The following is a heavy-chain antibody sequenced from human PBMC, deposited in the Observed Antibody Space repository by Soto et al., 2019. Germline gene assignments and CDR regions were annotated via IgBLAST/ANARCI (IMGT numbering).Heavy chain of an antibody. CDR1: GFTFSSDA. CDR3: ARRARADYSYMDV. Sequence: EVQLVESGGGLAQPGGSQRLSCAASGFTFSSDAMDWVRQAPGKGLEYVSGISSNGIGTYYASSVKGRFTISRDNSRDTVYLQMDSLRPEDMAVYYCARRARADYSYMDVWGKGTTVTVS. V-gene: IGHV3-64*01. D-gene: IGHD6-6*01. J-gene: IGHJ6*03. CDR2: ISSNGIGT.